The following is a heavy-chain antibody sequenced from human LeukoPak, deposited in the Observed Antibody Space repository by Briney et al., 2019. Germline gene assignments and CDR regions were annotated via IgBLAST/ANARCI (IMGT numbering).Heavy chain of an antibody. Sequence: GGSLRLSCAASGFTFSSYAMHWVRQAPGKGLEWVAVISYDGSNKYYADSVKGRFTISRDNSKNTLYLQMNSLRAEDTAVYYCARQDRESSGWYTWGQGTLVTVSS. CDR2: ISYDGSNK. J-gene: IGHJ5*02. CDR3: ARQDRESSGWYT. V-gene: IGHV3-30-3*01. D-gene: IGHD6-19*01. CDR1: GFTFSSYA.